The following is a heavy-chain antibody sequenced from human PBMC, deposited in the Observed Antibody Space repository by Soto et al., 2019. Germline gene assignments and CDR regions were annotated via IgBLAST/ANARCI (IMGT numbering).Heavy chain of an antibody. D-gene: IGHD6-19*01. CDR1: IGGR. V-gene: IGHV6-1*01. CDR2: TYYRSKWYN. CDR3: ARENSSRAYYYGMDV. J-gene: IGHJ6*02. Sequence: IGGRCNFIKQSPSRGLEWLGRTYYRSKWYNDYALSVKSRITINPDTSKNQFSLQLNSVTPEDTAVYYCARENSSRAYYYGMDVWGQGTTVTVSS.